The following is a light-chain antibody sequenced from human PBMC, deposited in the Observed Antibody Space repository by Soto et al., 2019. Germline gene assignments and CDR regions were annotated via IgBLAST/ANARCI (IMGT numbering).Light chain of an antibody. Sequence: EVVLTQSPGTLSLSPGERATPSCRASQSLDSTYLAWYQQKPGQSPRLVIYGASRRATGIPDRFSGSGSGTDFTLTIGRLEPEDFGVYYCQRSGSAPPYIFGAGTRLDI. CDR1: QSLDSTY. J-gene: IGKJ2*01. CDR2: GAS. V-gene: IGKV3-20*01. CDR3: QRSGSAPPYI.